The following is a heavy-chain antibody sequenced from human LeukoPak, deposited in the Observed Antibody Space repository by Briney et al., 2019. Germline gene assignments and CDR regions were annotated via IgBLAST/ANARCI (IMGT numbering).Heavy chain of an antibody. CDR2: ISGYNFNT. D-gene: IGHD3-9*01. V-gene: IGHV1-18*01. CDR3: ARDSRYLDWLFLSDFDY. Sequence: ASVKVSCKASGYSFSNYGISWVRQAPGQGLEWMGWISGYNFNTNYAQKFQGRVTVTTDTSTTTAYMELRSLRSDDTAVYYCARDSRYLDWLFLSDFDYWGQGTLVIVSS. J-gene: IGHJ4*02. CDR1: GYSFSNYG.